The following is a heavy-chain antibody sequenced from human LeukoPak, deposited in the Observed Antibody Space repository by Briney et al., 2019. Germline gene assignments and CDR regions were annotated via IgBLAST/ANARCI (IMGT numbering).Heavy chain of an antibody. J-gene: IGHJ4*02. V-gene: IGHV4-38-2*02. Sequence: SETLSLTCTVSGYFISGGYYWGWIRQSPGKGLEWIGSIYHSGSTYYNPSLRSRVTISLDTSKNQFSLKLSSVTAADTAVYYCARGIVRFSFDYWGQGTLVTVFS. CDR3: ARGIVRFSFDY. CDR2: IYHSGST. CDR1: GYFISGGYY. D-gene: IGHD1-26*01.